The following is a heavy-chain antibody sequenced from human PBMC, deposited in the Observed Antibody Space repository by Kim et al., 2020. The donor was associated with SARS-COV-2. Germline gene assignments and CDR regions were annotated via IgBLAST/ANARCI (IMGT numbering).Heavy chain of an antibody. CDR1: GGSISSSNW. Sequence: SETLSLTCAVSGGSISSSNWWSWVRQPPGKGLEWIGEIYHSGSTNYNPSLKSRVTISVDKSKNQFSLKLSSVTAADTAVYYCASSERATVTTGADYWGQGTLVTVSS. CDR3: ASSERATVTTGADY. V-gene: IGHV4-4*02. J-gene: IGHJ4*02. CDR2: IYHSGST. D-gene: IGHD4-17*01.